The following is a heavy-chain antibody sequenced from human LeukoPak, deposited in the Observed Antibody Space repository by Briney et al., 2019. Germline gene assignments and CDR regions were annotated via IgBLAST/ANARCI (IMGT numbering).Heavy chain of an antibody. CDR1: GGSFSGYY. D-gene: IGHD2-15*01. Sequence: SETLSLTCAVYGGSFSGYYWSWIRQPPGKGLEWIGEINRSGSTNYNPSLKSRVTISVDTSKNQFSLKLSSVTAADTAVYYCARVNCSGGSCYESRGAFDIWGQGTMVIVSS. V-gene: IGHV4-34*01. J-gene: IGHJ3*02. CDR3: ARVNCSGGSCYESRGAFDI. CDR2: INRSGST.